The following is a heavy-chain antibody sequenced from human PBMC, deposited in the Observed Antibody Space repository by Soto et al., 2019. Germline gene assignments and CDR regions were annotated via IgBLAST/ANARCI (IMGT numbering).Heavy chain of an antibody. V-gene: IGHV4-59*01. CDR3: ASERCSGGSCEYYYGMDV. D-gene: IGHD2-15*01. Sequence: SETLSLTCTVSGGSISSYYWSWIRQPPGKGLEWIGYIYYSGSTNYNPSLKSRVTISVDTSKNQFSLKLSSVTAADTAVYYCASERCSGGSCEYYYGMDVWGQGTTVTVSS. CDR1: GGSISSYY. CDR2: IYYSGST. J-gene: IGHJ6*02.